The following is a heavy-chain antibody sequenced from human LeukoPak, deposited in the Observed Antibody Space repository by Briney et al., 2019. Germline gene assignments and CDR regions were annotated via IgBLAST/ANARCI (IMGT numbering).Heavy chain of an antibody. D-gene: IGHD2-15*01. CDR1: GFTFNSYT. V-gene: IGHV3-21*01. CDR2: ISSSSNYI. Sequence: PGGSLRLSCAASGFTFNSYTLNWVRQAPGKGLEWVSSISSSSNYIYYADSVKGRFTISRDNAKNSLYLQMNSLRAEDTAVYYCAREVIPLLFDYWGQGTLVTVSS. J-gene: IGHJ4*02. CDR3: AREVIPLLFDY.